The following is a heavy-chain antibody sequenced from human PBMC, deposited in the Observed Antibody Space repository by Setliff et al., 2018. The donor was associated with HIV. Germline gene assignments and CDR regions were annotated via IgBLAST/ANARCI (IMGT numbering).Heavy chain of an antibody. D-gene: IGHD3-9*01. CDR2: INHSGST. CDR1: GGSFSGYY. V-gene: IGHV4-34*01. J-gene: IGHJ4*02. Sequence: SETLSLTCAVYGGSFSGYYWSWIRQPPGKGLEWIGEINHSGSTSYNPSLKIRVSISVDTSKNQFSLRLSSVTAADSAVYYCARLYYAISTAYVDGFDSWGQGTLVTVTS. CDR3: ARLYYAISTAYVDGFDS.